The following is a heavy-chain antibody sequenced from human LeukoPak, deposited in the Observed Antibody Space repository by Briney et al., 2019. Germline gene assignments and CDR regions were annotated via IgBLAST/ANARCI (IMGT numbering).Heavy chain of an antibody. D-gene: IGHD1-1*01. Sequence: PGGSLRLSCAASGFTFSDYWMSWVRQIPGKGLEWVADIKWDGTETYYVDSVKGRFTISRDDAKNSLYLQMNRLRVEDTAIYYCARSPTRRCDYWGQGTLVTVSS. J-gene: IGHJ4*02. V-gene: IGHV3-7*01. CDR3: ARSPTRRCDY. CDR2: IKWDGTET. CDR1: GFTFSDYW.